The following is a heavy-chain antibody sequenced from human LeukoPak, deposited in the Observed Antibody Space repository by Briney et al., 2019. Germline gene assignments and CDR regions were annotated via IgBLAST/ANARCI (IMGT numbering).Heavy chain of an antibody. CDR2: ISSGGTTI. CDR1: GFTFETFW. J-gene: IGHJ4*02. D-gene: IGHD2-15*01. Sequence: GGSLRLSCVASGFTFETFWMSWIRQAPGKGLEWVSYISSGGTTIYYADSVKGRFTISRDNAKNSLYLQMNSLIDEDTAVYYCARVRCSAGTCSYFDYWGQGTLVTVSS. CDR3: ARVRCSAGTCSYFDY. V-gene: IGHV3-48*02.